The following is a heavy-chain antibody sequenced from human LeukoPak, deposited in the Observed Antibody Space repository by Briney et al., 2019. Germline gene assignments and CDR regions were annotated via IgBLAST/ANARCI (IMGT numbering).Heavy chain of an antibody. CDR2: IYYSGST. CDR1: GGSISSGGYY. J-gene: IGHJ3*02. CDR3: ARAGYCSGGSCYDAFDI. D-gene: IGHD2-15*01. Sequence: PSETLSLTCTVSGGSISSGGYYWSWIRQHPGKGLEWIGYIYYSGSTYYNPSLKSRVTISVDTSKNQFSLKLSSVTAAVTAVYYCARAGYCSGGSCYDAFDIWGQGTMVTVSS. V-gene: IGHV4-31*03.